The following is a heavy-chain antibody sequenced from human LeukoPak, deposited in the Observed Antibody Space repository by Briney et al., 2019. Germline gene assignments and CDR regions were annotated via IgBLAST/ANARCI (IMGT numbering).Heavy chain of an antibody. J-gene: IGHJ4*02. D-gene: IGHD5-24*01. CDR2: IYPGESDT. V-gene: IGHV5-51*01. CDR3: ARQRVEMATAPIGDFDY. CDR1: GYSFTSYW. Sequence: GESLKISCKGSGYSFTSYWIGWVRQMPGKGLEWMGIIYPGESDTRYSPSFQGQVTLSADKSISTAYLQWSSLKASDTAMYYCARQRVEMATAPIGDFDYWGQGTLVTVSS.